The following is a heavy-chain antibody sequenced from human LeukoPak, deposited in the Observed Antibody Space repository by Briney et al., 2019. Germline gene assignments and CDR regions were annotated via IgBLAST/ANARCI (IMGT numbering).Heavy chain of an antibody. CDR3: ASSITGEGY. Sequence: GGSLRLSCAASGFTFSSYAMHWVRQAPGKGLEYVSAISSNGSSTYYANSVKGRFTISRDNSKNTLYLQMGSLRAEDMAVYYCASSITGEGYWGQGTLVTVSS. CDR1: GFTFSSYA. CDR2: ISSNGSST. V-gene: IGHV3-64*01. J-gene: IGHJ4*02. D-gene: IGHD3-16*01.